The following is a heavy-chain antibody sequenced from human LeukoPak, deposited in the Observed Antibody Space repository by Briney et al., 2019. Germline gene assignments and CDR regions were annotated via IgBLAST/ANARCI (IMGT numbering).Heavy chain of an antibody. CDR1: GGSISSGDYY. J-gene: IGHJ5*02. CDR3: ARSGSYPVGFDP. D-gene: IGHD1-26*01. CDR2: IYYSGST. V-gene: IGHV4-30-4*01. Sequence: SQTLSLTYTVSGGSISSGDYYWSWIRQPPGKGLEWIGYIYYSGSTYYNPSLKSRVTISVDTSKNQFSLKLSSVTAADTAVYYCARSGSYPVGFDPWGQGTLVTVSS.